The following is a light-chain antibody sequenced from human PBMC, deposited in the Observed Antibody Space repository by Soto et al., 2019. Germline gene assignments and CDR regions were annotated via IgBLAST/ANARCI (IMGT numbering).Light chain of an antibody. CDR3: KQRNGWRRGT. J-gene: IGKJ5*01. Sequence: VLTQSPATLSLSPGERATLSCRASQSVSRFLAWYQQKPGQAPRLLIYDASNRDTGVPVRISGSGSGTDFTLTISSREPEDFAANYCKQRNGWRRGTFGEGTRVEIK. CDR1: QSVSRF. V-gene: IGKV3-11*01. CDR2: DAS.